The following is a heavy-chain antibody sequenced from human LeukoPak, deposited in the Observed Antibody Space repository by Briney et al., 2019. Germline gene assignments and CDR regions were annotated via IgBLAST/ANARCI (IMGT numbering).Heavy chain of an antibody. CDR3: ARTYGDY. J-gene: IGHJ4*02. CDR1: GFSFSDYG. V-gene: IGHV3-7*05. CDR2: IKEDGSEK. Sequence: PSGGSLRLSCAASGFSFSDYGMTWVRQAPGKGLEWVANIKEDGSEKLYVDSVKGRFTISRDNAKNSLYLQMNSLKAEDTAVYYCARTYGDYWGQGSLVTVSS. D-gene: IGHD4-17*01.